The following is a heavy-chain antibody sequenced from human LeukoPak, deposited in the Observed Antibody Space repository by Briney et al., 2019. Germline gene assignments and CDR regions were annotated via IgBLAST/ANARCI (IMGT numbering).Heavy chain of an antibody. CDR1: GGTFSSYA. Sequence: SVKVSCKXSGGTFSSYAISWVRQAPGQGLEWMGGIIPIFGTANYAQKFQGRVTITADESTSTAYMELSSLRSEDTAVYYCARTQYYDFWRVPGSYFDYWGQGTLVTVSS. CDR2: IIPIFGTA. V-gene: IGHV1-69*13. D-gene: IGHD3-3*01. J-gene: IGHJ4*02. CDR3: ARTQYYDFWRVPGSYFDY.